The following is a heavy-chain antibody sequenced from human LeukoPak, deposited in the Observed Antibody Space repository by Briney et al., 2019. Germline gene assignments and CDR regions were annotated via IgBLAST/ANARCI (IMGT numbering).Heavy chain of an antibody. CDR2: IWYDGSNK. CDR1: GFTFSSYG. CDR3: ARARGYSGYGYFDY. J-gene: IGHJ4*02. V-gene: IGHV3-33*01. D-gene: IGHD5-12*01. Sequence: GRSLRLSCAASGFTFSSYGMHWVRQAPGKGLEWVAVIWYDGSNKYYADSVKGRFTISRDNSKNTLYLQMNSLRAEDTAVYYCARARGYSGYGYFDYWGQGTLVTVSS.